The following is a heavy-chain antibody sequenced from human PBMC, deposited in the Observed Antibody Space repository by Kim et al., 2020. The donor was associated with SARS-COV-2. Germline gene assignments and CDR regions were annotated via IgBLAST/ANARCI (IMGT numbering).Heavy chain of an antibody. Sequence: SETLSLTCAVYGGSFSGYYWSWIRQPPGKGLEWIGEINHSGSTNYNPSLKSRVTISVDTSKNQFSLKLSSVTAADTAVYYCARARKTYYYGSGSFDYWGQGTLVTVSS. V-gene: IGHV4-34*01. CDR2: INHSGST. CDR1: GGSFSGYY. J-gene: IGHJ4*02. D-gene: IGHD3-10*01. CDR3: ARARKTYYYGSGSFDY.